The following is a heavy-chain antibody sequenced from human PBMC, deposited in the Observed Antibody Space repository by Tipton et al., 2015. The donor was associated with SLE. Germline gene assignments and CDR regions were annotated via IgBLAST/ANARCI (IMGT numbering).Heavy chain of an antibody. V-gene: IGHV4-31*03. CDR1: GGSISSAGYY. D-gene: IGHD3-10*01. CDR2: IYHSGSP. Sequence: TLSLTCTVSGGSISSAGYYWNWIRQQPGKGLEWVGSIYHSGSPFYNPSLKNRLTMSVDTSNNHFSLNLNSVTAADTAVYYCARASWDYRGSGSFSDYWGQGTLVTVSA. CDR3: ARASWDYRGSGSFSDY. J-gene: IGHJ4*02.